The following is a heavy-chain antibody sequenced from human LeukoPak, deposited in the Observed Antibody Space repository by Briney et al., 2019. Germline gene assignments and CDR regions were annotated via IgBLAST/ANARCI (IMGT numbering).Heavy chain of an antibody. CDR3: ARDRRIHLNWNYDYYYYMDV. Sequence: SETLSLTCTVSGGSISSYYWSWIRQPPGKGLEWIGYIYYSGSTNYNPSLKSRVTISVDTSKNQFSLKLSSVTAADTAVYYCARDRRIHLNWNYDYYYYMDVWGKGTTVTVSS. J-gene: IGHJ6*03. V-gene: IGHV4-59*01. D-gene: IGHD1-20*01. CDR2: IYYSGST. CDR1: GGSISSYY.